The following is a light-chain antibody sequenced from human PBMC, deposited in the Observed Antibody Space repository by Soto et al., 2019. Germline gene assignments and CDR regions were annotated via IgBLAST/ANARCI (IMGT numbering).Light chain of an antibody. CDR3: QQYGSSPWT. Sequence: IVLTQSPCTLSLSPGERAALSCRARQSVSSSYLAWYQQKPGQAPRLLIYGASSRATGIPDRFSGSGSGTDFTLTISRLEPEDFAVYYCQQYGSSPWTFGQGTKVDIK. J-gene: IGKJ1*01. V-gene: IGKV3-20*01. CDR2: GAS. CDR1: QSVSSSY.